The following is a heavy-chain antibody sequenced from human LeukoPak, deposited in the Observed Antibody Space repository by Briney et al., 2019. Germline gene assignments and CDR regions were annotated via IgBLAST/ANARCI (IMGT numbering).Heavy chain of an antibody. Sequence: GGSLRLSCAASGFTFSSYSMNWVRQAPGKGLEWVSSISSSGNYIYYADSVEGRFTIFRDNAQNSLSLQMNSLRADDTAVYYCATKAVGILRDYWGQGALVTVSS. J-gene: IGHJ4*02. CDR1: GFTFSSYS. D-gene: IGHD2-15*01. V-gene: IGHV3-21*01. CDR2: ISSSGNYI. CDR3: ATKAVGILRDY.